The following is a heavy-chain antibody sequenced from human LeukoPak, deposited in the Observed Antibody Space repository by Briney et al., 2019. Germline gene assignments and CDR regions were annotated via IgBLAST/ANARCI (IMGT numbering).Heavy chain of an antibody. CDR1: GGSISSYY. D-gene: IGHD3-3*01. V-gene: IGHV4-34*01. Sequence: TSETLSLTCTVSGGSISSYYWSWIRQPPGKGLEWIGEINHSGSTNYNPSLKSRVTISVDTSKNQFSLKLSSVTAADTAVYYCASGAAQNDFWSGYSIYYYGMDVWGQGTTVTVSS. J-gene: IGHJ6*02. CDR2: INHSGST. CDR3: ASGAAQNDFWSGYSIYYYGMDV.